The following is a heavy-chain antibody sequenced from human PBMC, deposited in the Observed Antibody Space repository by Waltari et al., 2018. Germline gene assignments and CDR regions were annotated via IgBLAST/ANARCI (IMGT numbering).Heavy chain of an antibody. Sequence: QVQLQESGPGLLKSSVTLSLTCPVSGYSSSSGFYWGWIRQPPGKGLEWIGSIYHSGSTYYNPSLKSRVTISVDTSKNQFSLKLSSVTAADTAVYYCARGPRGYFDYWGQGTLVTVSS. CDR2: IYHSGST. CDR1: GYSSSSGFY. V-gene: IGHV4-38-2*02. CDR3: ARGPRGYFDY. J-gene: IGHJ4*02. D-gene: IGHD3-16*01.